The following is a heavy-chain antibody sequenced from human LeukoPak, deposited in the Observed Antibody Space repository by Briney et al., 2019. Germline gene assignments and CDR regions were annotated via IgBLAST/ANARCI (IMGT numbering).Heavy chain of an antibody. D-gene: IGHD5-12*01. CDR1: GGSFSGYY. J-gene: IGHJ6*03. CDR3: ARADIVATIGGYYYYMDV. V-gene: IGHV4-34*01. CDR2: INHSGSA. Sequence: SETLSLTCAVYGGSFSGYYWSWIRQSPGKGLEWIGEINHSGSANYNPSLKSRVTISVDTSKNRFSLKLSSVTAADTAVYYCARADIVATIGGYYYYMDVWGKGTTVTLSS.